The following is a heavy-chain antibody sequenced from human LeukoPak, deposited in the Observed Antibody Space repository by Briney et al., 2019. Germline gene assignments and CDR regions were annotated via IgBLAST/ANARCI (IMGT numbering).Heavy chain of an antibody. CDR2: MNPNSGNT. CDR1: GYTFTSYD. J-gene: IGHJ4*02. Sequence: WASVKVSCKASGYTFTSYDINWVRQATGQGLEWMGWMNPNSGNTGYAQKFQGRVTMTRNTSISTAYMELSSLRSGDTAVYYCARVMITFGGVIVWGQGTLVTVSS. V-gene: IGHV1-8*01. D-gene: IGHD3-16*02. CDR3: ARVMITFGGVIV.